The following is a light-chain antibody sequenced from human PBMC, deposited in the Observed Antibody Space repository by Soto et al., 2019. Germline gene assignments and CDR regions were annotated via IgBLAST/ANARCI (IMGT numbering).Light chain of an antibody. CDR2: RDS. Sequence: SYELTQPLSVSVALGQTASLTCGGNNIGSYNVHWYQQKPGQAPVLVIYRDSNRPSGIPDRFSGSNSGNTATLTISRAQAGDEADYYCQVWSSGSDVLFGGGTKLTV. CDR1: NIGSYN. J-gene: IGLJ2*01. CDR3: QVWSSGSDVL. V-gene: IGLV3-9*01.